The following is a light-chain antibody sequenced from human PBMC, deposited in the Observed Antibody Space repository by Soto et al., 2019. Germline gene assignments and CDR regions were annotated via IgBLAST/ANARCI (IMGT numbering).Light chain of an antibody. J-gene: IGKJ2*01. CDR2: KAA. V-gene: IGKV1-5*03. CDR1: QRISSW. Sequence: DIQMTQSPSTLSASVGDRVTITCRASQRISSWLAWYQQKPGKAPKLLIYKAASLESGVPSRFSGSGSGTEFTLTISSLQPDDFATYYCQQYNSYPMYTFGQGTKVDIK. CDR3: QQYNSYPMYT.